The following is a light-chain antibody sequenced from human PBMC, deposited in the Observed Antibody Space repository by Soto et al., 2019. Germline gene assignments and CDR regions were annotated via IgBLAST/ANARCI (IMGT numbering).Light chain of an antibody. CDR3: QKYGSSLSLT. V-gene: IGKV3-11*01. Sequence: EVVLTQSPDTLSLPPGERATLSCRASQSISSYLAWYQQKPGQAPRLLIYDASSRATGIPARFSGSGSGTDFTLTIISLEPEDFALYYCQKYGSSLSLTFGQGAKVDIK. CDR1: QSISSY. J-gene: IGKJ1*01. CDR2: DAS.